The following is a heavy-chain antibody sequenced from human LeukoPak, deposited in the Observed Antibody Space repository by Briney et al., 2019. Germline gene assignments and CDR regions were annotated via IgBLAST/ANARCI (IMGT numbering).Heavy chain of an antibody. CDR1: GFTFSSYG. CDR2: IWYDGSNK. J-gene: IGHJ4*02. CDR3: ARENVIGDSYGYGVDY. V-gene: IGHV3-33*01. Sequence: GGSLRLSCAASGFTFSSYGMHWVRQAPGKGLEWVAVIWYDGSNKYYADSVKGRFTISRDNSKNTLYLQMNSLRVEDTVVYYCARENVIGDSYGYGVDYWGQGTLVTVSS. D-gene: IGHD5-18*01.